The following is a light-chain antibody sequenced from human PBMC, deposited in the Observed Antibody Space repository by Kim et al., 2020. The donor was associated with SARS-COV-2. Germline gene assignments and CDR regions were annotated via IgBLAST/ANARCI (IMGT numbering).Light chain of an antibody. Sequence: SYELTQPPSVSVSPGQTASITCSGDKLGNKYASWYQQKPGQSPVLVIYKDSKRPSGIPERFSGSNSGTTATLTISGAQAVDEADYYCQSADSSSNVVFGGGTQLTVL. CDR3: QSADSSSNVV. CDR2: KDS. CDR1: KLGNKY. J-gene: IGLJ2*01. V-gene: IGLV3-1*01.